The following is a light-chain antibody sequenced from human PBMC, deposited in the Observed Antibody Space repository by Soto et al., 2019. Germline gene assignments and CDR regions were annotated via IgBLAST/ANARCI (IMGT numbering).Light chain of an antibody. Sequence: EVVMTQSPATLSVSPGERATLSCRASQSVNANLAWYQQKPGQAPRLLIHGASTRATGIPAGVSGSGFGTEFILTICGLQSDDFPVYYCQPYNTSLWTFGQGTNVQI. CDR3: QPYNTSLWT. V-gene: IGKV3-15*01. J-gene: IGKJ1*01. CDR1: QSVNAN. CDR2: GAS.